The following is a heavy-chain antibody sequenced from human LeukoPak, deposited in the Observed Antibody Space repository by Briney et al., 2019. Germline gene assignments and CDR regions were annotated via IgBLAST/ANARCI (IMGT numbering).Heavy chain of an antibody. CDR2: IYYSGST. Sequence: SETLSLTCTVSGGSISSGGYYWSWIRQHPGKGLEWIGYIYYSGSTYYNPSLKSRVTISVDTSKNQFSLKLSSVTAADTAVYYCARYIYYDSRNNLTTHWGQGTLVTVSS. CDR3: ARYIYYDSRNNLTTH. D-gene: IGHD3-22*01. J-gene: IGHJ4*02. CDR1: GGSISSGGYY. V-gene: IGHV4-31*03.